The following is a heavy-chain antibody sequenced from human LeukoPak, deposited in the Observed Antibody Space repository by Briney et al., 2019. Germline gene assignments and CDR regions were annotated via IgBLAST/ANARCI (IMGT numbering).Heavy chain of an antibody. CDR3: AKGAVFGVVIGGNYFDY. V-gene: IGHV3-23*01. J-gene: IGHJ4*02. CDR1: GLTFRKYA. CDR2: VADNGDP. D-gene: IGHD3-3*01. Sequence: GGSLRLSCAASGLTFRKYAMSWVRQAPGKGLEWVSTVADNGDPYYADSVRGRFTISRENSKSTVSLQLNSLRAEDTAVYYCAKGAVFGVVIGGNYFDYWGQGTLVTVSS.